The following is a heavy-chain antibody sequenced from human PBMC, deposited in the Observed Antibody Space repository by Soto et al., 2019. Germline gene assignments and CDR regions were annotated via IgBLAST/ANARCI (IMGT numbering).Heavy chain of an antibody. V-gene: IGHV3-30*18. CDR3: AKDLYYNESSGYLAY. CDR2: ISFDGSEK. D-gene: IGHD3-22*01. CDR1: GFTFRASA. J-gene: IGHJ4*02. Sequence: PGGSLRLSCAASGFTFRASAMHWVRQAPGQGLEWVAVISFDGSEKYSADSVKGRFTISRDNAKNRLYLQMNSLRAEDTAVYYCAKDLYYNESSGYLAYWGQGTLVTVSS.